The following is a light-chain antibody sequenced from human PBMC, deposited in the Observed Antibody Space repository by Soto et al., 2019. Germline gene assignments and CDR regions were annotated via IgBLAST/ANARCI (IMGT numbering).Light chain of an antibody. CDR1: QTIGTN. CDR2: GAY. Sequence: IVVTQSPGTLSVSPGERATLSCRASQTIGTNLAWYQQPPGRAPRPLIFGAYPRATGIPARFSGSGSGTEFSLTITSLQSEDFAVYYCQLRSNWPDPFGQGTRLEFK. V-gene: IGKV3-15*01. CDR3: QLRSNWPDP. J-gene: IGKJ5*01.